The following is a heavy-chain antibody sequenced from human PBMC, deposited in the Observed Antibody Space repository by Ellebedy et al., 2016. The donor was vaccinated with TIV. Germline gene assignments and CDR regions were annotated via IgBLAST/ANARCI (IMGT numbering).Heavy chain of an antibody. Sequence: SGPTLVKPPQTLTLTCTFSGFSLYTSGMCVSWIRQPPGKALEWLARIDWDDDKYYSTSLKTRLTISKDTSKNQVVLTMTNMDPVDTATYYCAHSPPIAAAGILYWFDPWGQGTLVTVSS. CDR2: IDWDDDK. CDR1: GFSLYTSGMC. CDR3: AHSPPIAAAGILYWFDP. V-gene: IGHV2-70*12. J-gene: IGHJ5*02. D-gene: IGHD6-13*01.